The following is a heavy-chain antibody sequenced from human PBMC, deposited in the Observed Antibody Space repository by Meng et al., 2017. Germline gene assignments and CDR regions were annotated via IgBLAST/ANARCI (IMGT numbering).Heavy chain of an antibody. CDR3: ARDTVEAYCGGDCCPLGY. Sequence: QGQAPQGGPAIVMPSAPLSLTFAVYGGSFSGSYWSWIRQPPGKGLEWIGEINHSGSTNYNPSLKSRVTISVDTSKNQFSLKLSSVTAADTAVYYCARDTVEAYCGGDCCPLGYWGQGTLVTVSS. D-gene: IGHD2-21*02. J-gene: IGHJ4*02. V-gene: IGHV4-34*01. CDR2: INHSGST. CDR1: GGSFSGSY.